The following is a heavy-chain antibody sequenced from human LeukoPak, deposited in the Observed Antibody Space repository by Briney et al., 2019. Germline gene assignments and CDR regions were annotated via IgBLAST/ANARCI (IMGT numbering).Heavy chain of an antibody. Sequence: SGTLSLTCAVSGGSISSSNWRSWVRQPPGKGLDWIGEIYHSGSTNYNPSLKSRVTISVDTSKNQFSLKLSSVTAADTAVYYCARRRVPYYYYMDVWGKGTTVTVSS. J-gene: IGHJ6*03. CDR2: IYHSGST. V-gene: IGHV4-4*02. CDR1: GGSISSSNW. CDR3: ARRRVPYYYYMDV.